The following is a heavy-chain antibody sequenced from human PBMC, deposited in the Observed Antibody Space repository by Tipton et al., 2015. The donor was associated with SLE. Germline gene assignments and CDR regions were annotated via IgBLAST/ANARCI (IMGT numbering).Heavy chain of an antibody. CDR1: GGSISSYY. CDR3: ARALAVARYFDY. D-gene: IGHD6-19*01. CDR2: IYYSGST. J-gene: IGHJ4*02. V-gene: IGHV4-59*01. Sequence: TLSLTCTVSGGSISSYYWCWIRQPPGKGLEWIGYIYYSGSTNYNPSLKSRVTISVDTSKNQFSLKLSSVTAADTAVYYCARALAVARYFDYWGQGTLVTVSS.